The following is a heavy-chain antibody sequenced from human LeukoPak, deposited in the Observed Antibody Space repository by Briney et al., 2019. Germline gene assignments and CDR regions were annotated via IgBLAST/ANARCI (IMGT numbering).Heavy chain of an antibody. D-gene: IGHD5-18*01. Sequence: SETLSLTCTVSGGSISSSSYYWGWIRQPPGKGLEWIGSIYYSGSTNYNPSLKSRVTMSVDTSKNQFSLKLSSVTAADTAVYYCARVVKLHVGYSYDAFDYWGQGPLVTVSS. CDR3: ARVVKLHVGYSYDAFDY. J-gene: IGHJ4*02. CDR2: IYYSGST. V-gene: IGHV4-39*07. CDR1: GGSISSSSYY.